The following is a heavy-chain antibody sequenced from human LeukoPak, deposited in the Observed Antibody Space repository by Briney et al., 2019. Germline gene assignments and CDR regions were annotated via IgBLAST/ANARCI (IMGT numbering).Heavy chain of an antibody. V-gene: IGHV3-23*01. Sequence: GGSLRLSCAASGFTFSSYAMSWVRQAPGKGLEWVSAISGSGGSTYYADSVKGRFTISRDNSKNTLYLQMNSLRAEDTAVYYCAKEGLIVVVPAAMGVYWGQGTLVTVSS. CDR1: GFTFSSYA. D-gene: IGHD2-2*01. J-gene: IGHJ4*02. CDR2: ISGSGGST. CDR3: AKEGLIVVVPAAMGVY.